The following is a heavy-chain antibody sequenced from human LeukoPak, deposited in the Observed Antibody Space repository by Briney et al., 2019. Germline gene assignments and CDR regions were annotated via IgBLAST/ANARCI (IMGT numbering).Heavy chain of an antibody. Sequence: SETLSLTCTVSGGSISSGSYYWSWIRQPAGKGLEWIGRIYTSGSTKYNSSLESRVTILVEPAKNQFSLKLSSVTAADTAVYYCVGGGTYPDAFDVWGRGTMVTVSS. CDR3: VGGGTYPDAFDV. J-gene: IGHJ3*01. V-gene: IGHV4-61*02. D-gene: IGHD1-26*01. CDR2: IYTSGST. CDR1: GGSISSGSYY.